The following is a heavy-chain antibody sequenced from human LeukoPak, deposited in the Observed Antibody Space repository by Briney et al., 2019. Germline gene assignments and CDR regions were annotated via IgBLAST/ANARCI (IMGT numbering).Heavy chain of an antibody. Sequence: PGGSLRLSCAASGFTYGSYNMNWVRQAPGKGLEWVSYITSSSSTIYYADSVKGRFTISRDNAKNSLYLQMNSLRAEDTAVYYCGRDLGALDLWSGHYGLIDYWGQGTLVTVSS. D-gene: IGHD3-3*01. CDR3: GRDLGALDLWSGHYGLIDY. CDR1: GFTYGSYN. V-gene: IGHV3-48*03. J-gene: IGHJ4*02. CDR2: ITSSSSTI.